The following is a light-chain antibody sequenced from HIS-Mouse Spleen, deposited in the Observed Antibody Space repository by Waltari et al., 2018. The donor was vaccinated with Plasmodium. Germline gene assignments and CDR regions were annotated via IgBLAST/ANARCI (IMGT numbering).Light chain of an antibody. J-gene: IGKJ1*01. CDR3: QQYNSYSWT. CDR1: QSISSR. Sequence: DIQMTQSPSPLSASVGDSVTITCRASQSISSRLAWYQQKPGKAPKLLIYKASSLERGVPSRFSGSGSGTEFTLTISSLQPDDFATYYCQQYNSYSWTFGQGTKVEIK. V-gene: IGKV1-5*03. CDR2: KAS.